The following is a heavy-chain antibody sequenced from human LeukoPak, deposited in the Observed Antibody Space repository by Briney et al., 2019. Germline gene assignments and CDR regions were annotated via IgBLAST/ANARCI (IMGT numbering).Heavy chain of an antibody. D-gene: IGHD6-6*01. CDR2: INHSGST. V-gene: IGHV4-34*01. CDR1: GGSFSGYY. CDR3: ASVSFPYSSSSRGGWFDP. Sequence: PSETLSLTCAVYGGSFSGYYWSWIRRPPGKGLEWIGEINHSGSTNYNPSLKSRVTISVDTSKNQFSLKLSSVTAADTAVYYCASVSFPYSSSSRGGWFDPWGQGTLVTVSS. J-gene: IGHJ5*02.